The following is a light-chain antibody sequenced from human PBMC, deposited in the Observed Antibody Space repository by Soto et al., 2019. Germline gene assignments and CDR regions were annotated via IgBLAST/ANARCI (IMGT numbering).Light chain of an antibody. J-gene: IGLJ1*01. CDR2: EVS. CDR1: SSDVGSYNL. CDR3: CSYARGSTFV. Sequence: QSVLTQPASVSGSPGQSITISCTGTSSDVGSYNLVSWYQQHPGKAPKVMIYEVSKRPSGVSNRFSGSKSGNTASLTISGLQAEDEADYYCCSYARGSTFVFGTGTKLTVL. V-gene: IGLV2-23*02.